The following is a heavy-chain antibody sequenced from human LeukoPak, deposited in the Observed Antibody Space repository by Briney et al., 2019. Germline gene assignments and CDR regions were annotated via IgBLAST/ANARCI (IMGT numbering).Heavy chain of an antibody. CDR2: IYYSGST. Sequence: PSETLSLTCTVSGGSISSYYWGWIRQPPGKGLEWIGSIYYSGSTYYNPSLKSRVTISVDTSKNQFSLKLSSVTAADTAVYYCARSEPLYFDYWGQGTLVTVSS. CDR3: ARSEPLYFDY. J-gene: IGHJ4*02. CDR1: GGSISSYY. V-gene: IGHV4-39*01.